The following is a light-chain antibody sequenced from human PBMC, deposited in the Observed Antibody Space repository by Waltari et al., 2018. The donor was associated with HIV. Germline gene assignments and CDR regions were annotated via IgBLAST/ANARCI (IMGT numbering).Light chain of an antibody. CDR1: SLRTYY. J-gene: IGLJ2*01. V-gene: IGLV3-19*01. CDR2: DKN. Sequence: SSELTQDPAVSVALGQTVRITCQGDSLRTYYATWYQQKQGQAPLLVIFDKNNRPSGIPDRFSGSSSGNTASLTITGTQAEDEGDYYCNSRDKSGNFVVFGGGTKLTVL. CDR3: NSRDKSGNFVV.